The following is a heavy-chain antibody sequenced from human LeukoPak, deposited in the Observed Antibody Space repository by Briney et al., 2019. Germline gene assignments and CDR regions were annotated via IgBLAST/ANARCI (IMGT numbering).Heavy chain of an antibody. V-gene: IGHV1-3*01. J-gene: IGHJ6*02. Sequence: KFQGRVTITRDTSASTAYVELSSLRSEDTAVYYCASGPGYYYGMDVWGQGTTVTVSS. CDR3: ASGPGYYYGMDV.